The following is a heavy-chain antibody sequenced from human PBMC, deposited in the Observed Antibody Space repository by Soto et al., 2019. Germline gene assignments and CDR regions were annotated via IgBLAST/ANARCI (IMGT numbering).Heavy chain of an antibody. CDR3: AKGGLYCTNGVCYGVLYFDY. V-gene: IGHV3-23*01. CDR2: ISGSGGST. D-gene: IGHD2-8*01. J-gene: IGHJ4*02. Sequence: GGSLRLSCAASGFTFSSYAMSWVRQAPWKGLEWISAISGSGGSTYYADSVKGRFTISRDNSKNTLYLQMNSLRAEDTAVYYCAKGGLYCTNGVCYGVLYFDYWGQGTLVTVSS. CDR1: GFTFSSYA.